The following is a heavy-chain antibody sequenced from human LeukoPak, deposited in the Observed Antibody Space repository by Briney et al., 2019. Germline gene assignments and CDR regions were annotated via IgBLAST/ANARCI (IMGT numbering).Heavy chain of an antibody. Sequence: GGSLRLSCAASGFTFSSYAMHWVRQAPGKGLEWVAVISYDGSNKYYADSVKGRFTISRDNAKNSLYLQMNSLRAEDTAVYYCARVLSPWLVAAVNWFDPWGQGTLVTVSS. CDR1: GFTFSSYA. CDR2: ISYDGSNK. CDR3: ARVLSPWLVAAVNWFDP. J-gene: IGHJ5*02. V-gene: IGHV3-30*04. D-gene: IGHD2-15*01.